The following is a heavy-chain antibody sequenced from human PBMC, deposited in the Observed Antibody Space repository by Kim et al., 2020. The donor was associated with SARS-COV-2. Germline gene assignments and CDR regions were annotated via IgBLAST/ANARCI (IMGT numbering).Heavy chain of an antibody. Sequence: GGSLRLSCAASGFTFDDYAMHWVRQAPGKGLEWVSGISWDSGSIGYADSVKGRFTISRDNAKNSLYLQMNSLRAEDTALYYCAKDYYGSGSYKGLFDYWGQGTLVTVSS. D-gene: IGHD3-10*01. CDR2: ISWDSGSI. V-gene: IGHV3-9*01. J-gene: IGHJ4*02. CDR1: GFTFDDYA. CDR3: AKDYYGSGSYKGLFDY.